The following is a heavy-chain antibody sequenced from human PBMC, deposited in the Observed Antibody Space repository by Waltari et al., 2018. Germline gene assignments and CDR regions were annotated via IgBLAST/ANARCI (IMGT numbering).Heavy chain of an antibody. CDR1: GLTFSNYA. V-gene: IGHV3-23*04. CDR3: ARDLIVTATFDY. D-gene: IGHD2-21*02. J-gene: IGHJ4*02. CDR2: VSNSGGST. Sequence: EVQLVESGGGLVQPGGSLRLSCTVSGLTFSNYAMNWVRQAPGKGLEWVSAVSNSGGSTDYADSVRGRFTISRDNSKNTLYLQMKSLRAEDTAVYYCARDLIVTATFDYWGQGTLVTVSS.